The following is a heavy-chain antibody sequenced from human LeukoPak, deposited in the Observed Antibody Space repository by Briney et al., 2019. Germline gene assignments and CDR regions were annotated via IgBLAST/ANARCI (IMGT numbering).Heavy chain of an antibody. CDR3: ARGYSSGWVYYFDY. D-gene: IGHD6-19*01. CDR2: ISWNSGSI. V-gene: IGHV3-9*01. J-gene: IGHJ4*02. CDR1: GFTFDDYA. Sequence: PGRSLRLSCAASGFTFDDYAMHWVRQAPGKGLEWVSGISWNSGSIGYADSVKGRFTISRDNAKNSLYLQMNSLRAEDTALYYCARGYSSGWVYYFDYWGQGTLVTVSS.